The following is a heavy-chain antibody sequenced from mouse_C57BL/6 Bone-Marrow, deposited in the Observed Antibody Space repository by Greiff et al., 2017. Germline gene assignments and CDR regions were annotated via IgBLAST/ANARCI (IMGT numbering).Heavy chain of an antibody. CDR3: ASCTTGEEYFDV. J-gene: IGHJ1*03. D-gene: IGHD1-1*01. V-gene: IGHV1-50*01. Sequence: QVQLQQSGAELVKPGASVKLSCKASGYTFTSYWMQWVKQRPGQGLEWIGEIDPSDSYTNYNQKFKGKATLTVDTSSSTAYMQLSSLTSEDSAVYYCASCTTGEEYFDVWGTGTTVTVSS. CDR1: GYTFTSYW. CDR2: IDPSDSYT.